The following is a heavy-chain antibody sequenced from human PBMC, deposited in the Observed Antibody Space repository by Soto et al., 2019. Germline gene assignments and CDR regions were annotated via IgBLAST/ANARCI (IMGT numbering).Heavy chain of an antibody. CDR1: GFSLSSSGVG. CDR2: IYWDDDK. CDR3: ARLVVACITYYFDS. Sequence: QITLKESGPTLVKPTQTLTLTCTFSGFSLSSSGVGVGWIRQHPGKALEWLTFIYWDDDKRYSPSVKSRLTFTKVTSKNQVVLTLTNIDPVDTATYYCARLVVACITYYFDSGGQGTLLTVSS. V-gene: IGHV2-5*02. D-gene: IGHD2-15*01. J-gene: IGHJ4*02.